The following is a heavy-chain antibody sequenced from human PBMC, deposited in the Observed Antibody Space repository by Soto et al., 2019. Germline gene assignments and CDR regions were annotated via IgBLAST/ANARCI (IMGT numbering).Heavy chain of an antibody. CDR2: IIASNGTA. J-gene: IGHJ6*02. Sequence: ASVKVSCKASGYTFTSYAMHWVRQAPGQRLEWMGWIIASNGTANYAQKFQGRVTITADKSTSTAYMELSSLRSEDTAVYYCARGSITIFGVVITYYGMDVWGQGTTVTVSS. D-gene: IGHD3-3*01. V-gene: IGHV1-3*01. CDR1: GYTFTSYA. CDR3: ARGSITIFGVVITYYGMDV.